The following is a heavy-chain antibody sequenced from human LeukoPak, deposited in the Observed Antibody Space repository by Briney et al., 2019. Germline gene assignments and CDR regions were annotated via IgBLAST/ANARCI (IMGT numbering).Heavy chain of an antibody. D-gene: IGHD6-19*01. CDR3: TRGPVAGFDY. Sequence: GGSLRLSYAASGFTFSSYSMSWVRQAPGKGLEWVGFIRTTAYGGTTEYAASVKGRFTISRDDSKSIAYLQMNSLKTEDTAVYYCTRGPVAGFDYWGQGTLVTVSS. V-gene: IGHV3-49*04. CDR1: GFTFSSYS. J-gene: IGHJ4*02. CDR2: IRTTAYGGTT.